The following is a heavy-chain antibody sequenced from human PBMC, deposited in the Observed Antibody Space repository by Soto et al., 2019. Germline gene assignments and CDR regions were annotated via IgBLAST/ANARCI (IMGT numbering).Heavy chain of an antibody. CDR1: GFTFSSYA. Sequence: EVQLVESGGGLVQPGGSLRLSCSASGFTFSSYAMHWVRQAPGKGLEYVSAISSNGGSIYYADSVKGRFTISRDNSKNTLDVEMSSLRAEDTAVYYCVKEGHSYESSGYRGGPDFDYWGQGTLVTVSS. CDR2: ISSNGGSI. V-gene: IGHV3-64D*08. D-gene: IGHD3-22*01. J-gene: IGHJ4*02. CDR3: VKEGHSYESSGYRGGPDFDY.